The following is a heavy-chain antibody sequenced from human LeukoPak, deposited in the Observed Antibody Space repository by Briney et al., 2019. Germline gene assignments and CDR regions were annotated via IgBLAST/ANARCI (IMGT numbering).Heavy chain of an antibody. CDR1: GYTFTSFA. J-gene: IGHJ4*02. D-gene: IGHD2-2*01. Sequence: ASVKVCCKASGYTFTSFAISWVRQAPGQGLEWMGWISAYNGNTNYAQKLQGRVTMTTDTSTSTAYMELRSLRSDDTAVYYCARAEDIVVVPAAYDYWGQGTLVTVSS. V-gene: IGHV1-18*01. CDR3: ARAEDIVVVPAAYDY. CDR2: ISAYNGNT.